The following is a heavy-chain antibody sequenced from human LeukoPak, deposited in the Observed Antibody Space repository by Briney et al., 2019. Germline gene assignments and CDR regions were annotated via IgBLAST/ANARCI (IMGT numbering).Heavy chain of an antibody. J-gene: IGHJ4*02. D-gene: IGHD3-3*01. CDR1: GFTFKKFA. V-gene: IGHV3-7*01. Sequence: RGSLRLSCGASGFTFKKFAMTWVRQAPGKGLEWVANIKQDGSEKYYVDSVKGRFTISRDNAKNSLYLQMNSLRAEDTAVYYCARENYDFWTSTYFDYWGQGTLVTVSS. CDR2: IKQDGSEK. CDR3: ARENYDFWTSTYFDY.